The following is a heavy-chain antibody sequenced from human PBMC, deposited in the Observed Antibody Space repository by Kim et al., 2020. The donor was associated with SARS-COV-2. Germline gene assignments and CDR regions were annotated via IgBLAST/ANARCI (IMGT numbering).Heavy chain of an antibody. Sequence: GGSLRLSCAASGFTFSSFPMHWVRQTPGKGLQWVADISYDGGTQHYTDSLKGRFTISRDNSKNTLYPQMNSLTAEDTAVYFCARGTYQLLYFWGRGTLVTVSS. CDR3: ARGTYQLLYF. CDR1: GFTFSSFP. CDR2: ISYDGGTQ. V-gene: IGHV3-30-3*01. J-gene: IGHJ4*02. D-gene: IGHD3-16*02.